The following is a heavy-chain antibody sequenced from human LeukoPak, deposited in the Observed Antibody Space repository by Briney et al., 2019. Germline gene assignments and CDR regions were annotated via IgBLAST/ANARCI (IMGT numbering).Heavy chain of an antibody. CDR1: RFTFSSYA. CDR3: AQAASTSCYATLDY. J-gene: IGHJ4*02. Sequence: GGSLRLSCAASRFTFSSYAMSWVRQAPGKRLEWVSAISGSGGSTYYADSVKGRFTISRDNPKNTLYLQMNSLRAEDTAVYYCAQAASTSCYATLDYWGQGTLVTVSS. CDR2: ISGSGGST. D-gene: IGHD2-2*01. V-gene: IGHV3-23*01.